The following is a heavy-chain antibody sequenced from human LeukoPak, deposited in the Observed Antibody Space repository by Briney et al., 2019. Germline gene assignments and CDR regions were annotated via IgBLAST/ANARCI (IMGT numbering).Heavy chain of an antibody. CDR1: GFTFSSYG. CDR2: IWYDGSNK. V-gene: IGHV3-33*06. Sequence: GGSLRLSCAASGFTFSSYGMHWVRQAPAKGLEGVAVIWYDGSNKYYADSVKGRFNISRDDSKNTLYLQMNSLRAEDTAVYYCAKDINYDSSGYFIDYWGQGTLVTVSS. D-gene: IGHD3-22*01. CDR3: AKDINYDSSGYFIDY. J-gene: IGHJ4*02.